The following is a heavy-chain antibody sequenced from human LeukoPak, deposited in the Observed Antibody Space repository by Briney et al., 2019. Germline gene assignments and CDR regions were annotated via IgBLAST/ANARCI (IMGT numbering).Heavy chain of an antibody. J-gene: IGHJ4*02. CDR1: GGSISSYY. CDR2: IYTSGST. V-gene: IGHV4-4*07. CDR3: ARDRHYYDSSGFDY. Sequence: SETLSLTCTVSGGSISSYYWSWIRQPAGKGLEWIGRIYTSGSTNYNPSLKSRVTMSVDTSKNQFSLKLSSVTAADTAVYYCARDRHYYDSSGFDYWGQGTLVTVSS. D-gene: IGHD3-22*01.